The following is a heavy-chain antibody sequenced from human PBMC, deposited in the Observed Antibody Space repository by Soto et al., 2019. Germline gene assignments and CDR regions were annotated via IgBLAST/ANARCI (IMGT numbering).Heavy chain of an antibody. Sequence: PGGSLRLSCAASGFTFSSYAMHWVRQAPGKGLEWVAIISYDGSNKYYADSVKGRFTISRDNSKNTLYLQMNSLRAEDTAVYYCARGSGIFGVVINGFDDWGQGTLVTVSS. D-gene: IGHD3-3*01. CDR3: ARGSGIFGVVINGFDD. V-gene: IGHV3-30-3*01. CDR2: ISYDGSNK. CDR1: GFTFSSYA. J-gene: IGHJ4*02.